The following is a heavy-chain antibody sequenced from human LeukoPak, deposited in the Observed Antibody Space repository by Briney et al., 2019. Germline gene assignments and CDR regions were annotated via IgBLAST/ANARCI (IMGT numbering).Heavy chain of an antibody. D-gene: IGHD3-10*01. V-gene: IGHV4-34*01. J-gene: IGHJ3*02. CDR2: INHSGST. CDR3: ATTAYYYGSGSYDHDAFDI. CDR1: GGSFSGYY. Sequence: SETLSLTCAVYGGSFSGYYWSWIRQPPGKGLEWIGEINHSGSTNYNPPLKSRVTISVDTSKNQFSLKLSSVTAADTAVYYCATTAYYYGSGSYDHDAFDIWGQGTMVTVSS.